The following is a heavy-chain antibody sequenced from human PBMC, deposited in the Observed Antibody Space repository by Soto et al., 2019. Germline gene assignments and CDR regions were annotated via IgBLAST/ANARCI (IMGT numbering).Heavy chain of an antibody. V-gene: IGHV3-23*01. Sequence: EVQLLESGGGLVQPGGSLRLSCAASGFTFSSYAMSWVHQAPGKGLEWVSAISGSGGSTYYADSVKGRFTISRDYSKNPLYLQMDSLSAEDTAGYYCAKDSIAARPGPRPPDFDYWGQGTLVTVSS. D-gene: IGHD6-6*01. CDR2: ISGSGGST. J-gene: IGHJ4*02. CDR3: AKDSIAARPGPRPPDFDY. CDR1: GFTFSSYA.